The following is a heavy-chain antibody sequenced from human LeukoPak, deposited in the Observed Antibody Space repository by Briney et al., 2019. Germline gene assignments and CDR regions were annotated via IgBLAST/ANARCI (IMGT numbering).Heavy chain of an antibody. CDR2: TYYRSKWYN. V-gene: IGHV6-1*01. CDR1: GDSVSSNSAA. D-gene: IGHD1-26*01. Sequence: SQALSLTCAISGDSVSSNSAAWNWIRQSPSRGLEWLGRTYYRSKWYNDYAVSVKSRITINPDTSKNQFSLQLNSVTPEDTAVYYCARGGRWELLEDYFDYWGQGTLVTVSS. CDR3: ARGGRWELLEDYFDY. J-gene: IGHJ4*02.